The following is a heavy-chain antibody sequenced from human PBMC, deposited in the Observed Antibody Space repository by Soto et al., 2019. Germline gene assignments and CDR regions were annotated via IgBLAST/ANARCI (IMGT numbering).Heavy chain of an antibody. V-gene: IGHV3-7*03. CDR1: GFTFSSYW. J-gene: IGHJ5*02. D-gene: IGHD2-21*02. Sequence: GGSLRLSCAASGFTFSSYWMSWVRQAPGKGLEWVANIKQDGSEKYYVDSVKGRFTISRDNAKNSLYLQMNSLRAEDTAVYYCARDRRFLYCGGDCLAWFDPWGQGTLVTVSS. CDR2: IKQDGSEK. CDR3: ARDRRFLYCGGDCLAWFDP.